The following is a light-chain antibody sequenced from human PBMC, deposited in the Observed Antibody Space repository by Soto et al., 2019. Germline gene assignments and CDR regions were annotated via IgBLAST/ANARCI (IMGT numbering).Light chain of an antibody. CDR2: DVI. CDR1: SSDVVGYNY. V-gene: IGLV2-11*01. Sequence: QSALTQPRSVSGSPGQSVTLSCTGTSSDVVGYNYVSWYQHHPGKAPKLMIYDVIKRPSGVPDRFSGSKSGNTASLTISGLQAEDEADYYCCSYAGSLYVFGTGTKLTVL. J-gene: IGLJ1*01. CDR3: CSYAGSLYV.